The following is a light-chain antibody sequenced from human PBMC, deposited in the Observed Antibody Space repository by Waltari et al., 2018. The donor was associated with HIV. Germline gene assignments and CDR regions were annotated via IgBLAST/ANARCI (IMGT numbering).Light chain of an antibody. V-gene: IGLV2-23*01. J-gene: IGLJ3*02. Sequence: SALTQPAAVAGSPRQAITVSCTGSRRDVGSYNLVSWYHQHPGKAPKLMIYEDDKRPSGVSNRFSGSKSGNTASLTISGLQAEDEADYYCCSYAGSTTWLFGGGTKLTVL. CDR3: CSYAGSTTWL. CDR1: RRDVGSYNL. CDR2: EDD.